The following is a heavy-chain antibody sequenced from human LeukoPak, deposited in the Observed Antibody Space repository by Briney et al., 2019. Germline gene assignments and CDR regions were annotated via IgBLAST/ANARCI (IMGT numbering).Heavy chain of an antibody. CDR1: GFTFSSYS. CDR2: ISSSSSTI. J-gene: IGHJ3*02. V-gene: IGHV3-48*01. CDR3: ARGMATIGGRAGGDAFDI. D-gene: IGHD5-24*01. Sequence: GRSLRLSCAASGFTFSSYSMNWVRQAPGKGLEWVSYISSSSSTIYYADSVKGRFTISRDNAKNSLYLQMNSLRAEDTAVYYCARGMATIGGRAGGDAFDIWGQGTMVTVSS.